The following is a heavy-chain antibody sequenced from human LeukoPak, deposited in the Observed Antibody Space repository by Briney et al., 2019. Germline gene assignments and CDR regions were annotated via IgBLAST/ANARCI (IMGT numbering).Heavy chain of an antibody. CDR3: TTTTYYDFWSGYYPFDY. V-gene: IGHV3-15*01. J-gene: IGHJ4*02. CDR1: GFTFSNAW. Sequence: GGSLRLSCAASGFTFSNAWMSWVRQAPGKGREWVGRIKSKTDGGTTDYAAPVKGRFTISRDDSKNTLYLQMNSLKTEDTAVYYCTTTTYYDFWSGYYPFDYWGQGTLVTVSS. D-gene: IGHD3-3*01. CDR2: IKSKTDGGTT.